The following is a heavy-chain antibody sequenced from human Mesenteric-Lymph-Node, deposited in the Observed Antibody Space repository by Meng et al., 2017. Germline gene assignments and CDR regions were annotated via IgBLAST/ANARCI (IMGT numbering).Heavy chain of an antibody. CDR2: ISSSSSYI. CDR3: ARYSSGLDY. D-gene: IGHD6-25*01. CDR1: GFTFSSYS. Sequence: GESLKISCAASGFTFSSYSMNWVRQAPGKGLEWVSYISSSSSYIYYGESVKGRFTISRDNAKNSLYLQMNSLRAEDTAVYYCARYSSGLDYWGQGILVTVSS. V-gene: IGHV3-21*01. J-gene: IGHJ4*02.